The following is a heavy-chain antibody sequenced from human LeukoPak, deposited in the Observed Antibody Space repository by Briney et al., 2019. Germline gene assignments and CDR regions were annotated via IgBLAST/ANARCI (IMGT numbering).Heavy chain of an antibody. CDR2: IKYDESEK. CDR3: ARDRGFTGFDLYDY. Sequence: GGSLRLSCAASTFTFSSSWMGWVRQAPGKGLQWVANIKYDESEKYYVDSVEGRFTISRDNAMNSLYLQMNSLRAEDTAVYYCARDRGFTGFDLYDYWGQGTLVTVSS. V-gene: IGHV3-7*01. D-gene: IGHD3-10*01. CDR1: TFTFSSSW. J-gene: IGHJ4*02.